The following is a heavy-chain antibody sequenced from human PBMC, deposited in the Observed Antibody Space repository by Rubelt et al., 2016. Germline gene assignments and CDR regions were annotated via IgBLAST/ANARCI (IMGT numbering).Heavy chain of an antibody. Sequence: QVQLVQSGAEVKKPGASVKVSCKASGYTFTSYYMHWVRQAPGQGLEWIGMINPSGGSTSYAQKFQGRVTRTRDTSTSTVYMELSSLRSEETAVYYCARAASTVTTLLDLGYWGQGTLVTVSS. CDR2: INPSGGST. J-gene: IGHJ4*02. CDR3: ARAASTVTTLLDLGY. D-gene: IGHD4-17*01. CDR1: GYTFTSYY. V-gene: IGHV1-46*01.